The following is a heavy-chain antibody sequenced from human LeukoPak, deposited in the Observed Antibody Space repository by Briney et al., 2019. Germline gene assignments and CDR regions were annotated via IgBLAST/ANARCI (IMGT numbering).Heavy chain of an antibody. CDR3: AREGSYGSGSYGALDI. CDR2: IKQDGSEK. CDR1: GFSFSNSW. D-gene: IGHD3-10*01. V-gene: IGHV3-7*01. Sequence: PGGSLRLSCTASGFSFSNSWMNWVRQAPGKGLEWVANIKQDGSEKIYVDSVKGRFTMSRDNAKNSLYLQLNSLRADDTAVYYCAREGSYGSGSYGALDIWGQGTMVTVSS. J-gene: IGHJ3*02.